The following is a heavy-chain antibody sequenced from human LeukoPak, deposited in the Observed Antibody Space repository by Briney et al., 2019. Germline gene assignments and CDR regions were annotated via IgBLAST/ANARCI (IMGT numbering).Heavy chain of an antibody. D-gene: IGHD2-2*02. CDR2: INPNSGGT. CDR3: ARGGIVVVPAAIQDAFDI. J-gene: IGHJ3*02. CDR1: GYTLTELS. V-gene: IGHV1-2*02. Sequence: GASVKVSCKVSGYTLTELSMHWVRQAPGQGLEWMGWINPNSGGTNYAQKFQGRVTMTRDTSISTAYMELSRLRSDDTAVYYCARGGIVVVPAAIQDAFDIWGQGTMVTVSS.